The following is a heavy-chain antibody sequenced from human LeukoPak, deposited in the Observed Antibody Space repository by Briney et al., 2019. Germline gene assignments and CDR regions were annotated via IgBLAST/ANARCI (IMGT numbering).Heavy chain of an antibody. V-gene: IGHV1-69*04. D-gene: IGHD2-15*01. CDR3: ARGSTESGGSALYYYYYMDV. J-gene: IGHJ6*03. CDR1: GGTFSSYA. Sequence: ASVKVSCKASGGTFSSYAISWVRQAPGQGLEWMGRIIPNLGIANYAQKFQGRVTITADKSTSTAYMELSSLRSEDTAVYYCARGSTESGGSALYYYYYMDVWGKGTTVTVSS. CDR2: IIPNLGIA.